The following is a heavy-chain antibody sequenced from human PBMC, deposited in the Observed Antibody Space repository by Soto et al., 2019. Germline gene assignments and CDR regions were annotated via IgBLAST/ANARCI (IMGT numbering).Heavy chain of an antibody. CDR2: IYYSGST. J-gene: IGHJ5*02. CDR3: ARAPPWNYGFDP. D-gene: IGHD1-7*01. Sequence: QVQLQESGPGLVKPSQTLSLTCTVSGGSISSGDYYWSWIRQPPGKGLEWIGYIYYSGSTYYNPSHKSRVSISVDTSKNQSSLKLSSVTAADTAVYYCARAPPWNYGFDPWGQGTLVTVSS. V-gene: IGHV4-30-4*01. CDR1: GGSISSGDYY.